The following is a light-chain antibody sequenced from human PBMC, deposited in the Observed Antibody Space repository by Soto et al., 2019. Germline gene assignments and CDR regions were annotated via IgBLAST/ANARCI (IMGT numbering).Light chain of an antibody. Sequence: EIVLTQSPGTLSLSPGERATLSCRASQTVSGDYLVWYQKKPGQAHSLVIYGASSRTTGIPERFNGSGSGTDFSLTISRLEPEDFAVYFCQQYDRSPLTFGGGTKVEIK. V-gene: IGKV3-20*01. J-gene: IGKJ4*01. CDR1: QTVSGDY. CDR2: GAS. CDR3: QQYDRSPLT.